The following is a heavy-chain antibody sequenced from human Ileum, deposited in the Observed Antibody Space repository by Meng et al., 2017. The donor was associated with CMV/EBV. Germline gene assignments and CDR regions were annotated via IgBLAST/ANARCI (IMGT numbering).Heavy chain of an antibody. CDR2: INSGNDDN. Sequence: QVQLVQSGAGVQKPGASVKVSCKTCGYTFRNYKIHWVRLAPGQGLEWMGWINSGNDDNKYSGQFQGRVTFTSDTSATTVSMELSSLRSEDTAVYYCARGRNSFWSDSWGQGTLVTVSS. J-gene: IGHJ5*01. D-gene: IGHD6-13*01. CDR1: GYTFRNYK. V-gene: IGHV1-3*01. CDR3: ARGRNSFWSDS.